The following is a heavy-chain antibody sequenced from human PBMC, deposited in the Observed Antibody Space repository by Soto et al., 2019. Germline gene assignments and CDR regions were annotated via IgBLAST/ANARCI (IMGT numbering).Heavy chain of an antibody. CDR1: GFTFSNAW. CDR2: IKSKTDGGTT. D-gene: IGHD3-22*01. V-gene: IGHV3-15*01. CDR3: TTPYDSSGHSRLDP. J-gene: IGHJ5*02. Sequence: TGGSLRLSCAASGFTFSNAWMSWVRQAPGKGLEWVGRIKSKTDGGTTDYAAPVKGRFTISRDDSKNTLYLQMNSLKTEDTAVYYCTTPYDSSGHSRLDPWGQGTLVTVSS.